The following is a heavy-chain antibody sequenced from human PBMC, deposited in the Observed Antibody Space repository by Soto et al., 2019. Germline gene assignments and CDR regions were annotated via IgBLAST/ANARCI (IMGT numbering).Heavy chain of an antibody. CDR1: AYTISSGYH. CDR3: ARVTYDTLDY. D-gene: IGHD3-9*01. J-gene: IGHJ4*02. Sequence: PSETLSLTCSVSAYTISSGYHWAWIRQPPGKGLEWIAAIYHSGSTYYTPSLKSRVTISVDTSNNQFSLELSSVTAADTAVYYCARVTYDTLDYWGQGNLVTVSS. CDR2: IYHSGST. V-gene: IGHV4-38-2*02.